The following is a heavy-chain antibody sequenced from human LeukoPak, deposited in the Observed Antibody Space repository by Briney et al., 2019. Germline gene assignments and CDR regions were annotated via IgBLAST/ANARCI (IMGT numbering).Heavy chain of an antibody. J-gene: IGHJ4*02. CDR1: GFTFSSYA. Sequence: PGGSLRLSCAASGFTFSSYAMHWVRQAPGKGLEYVSAISSNGGSTYYANSVKGRFTISRDNSKNTLYLQMGSLRAEDMAVYYCAREGLYSGSYFFDYWGQGTLVTVS. CDR3: AREGLYSGSYFFDY. CDR2: ISSNGGST. V-gene: IGHV3-64*01. D-gene: IGHD1-26*01.